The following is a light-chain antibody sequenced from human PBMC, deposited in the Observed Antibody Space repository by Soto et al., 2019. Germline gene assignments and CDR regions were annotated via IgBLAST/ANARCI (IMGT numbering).Light chain of an antibody. J-gene: IGKJ1*01. CDR1: QGINNF. V-gene: IGKV1-27*01. CDR2: SAS. CDR3: RRYNLPRRT. Sequence: DIQMTQSPSSLSASVGDRVTITCRASQGINNFLAWYQQRPGTVPKLLIYSASTLQSGVPSRFSGRGSGTDFTLTINSLQPEDVATYYCRRYNLPRRTFGPGTKVEL.